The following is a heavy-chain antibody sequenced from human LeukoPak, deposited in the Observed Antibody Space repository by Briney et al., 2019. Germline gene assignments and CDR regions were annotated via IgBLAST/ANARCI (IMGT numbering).Heavy chain of an antibody. CDR1: GFTLSEYE. J-gene: IGHJ4*02. CDR2: IKSSGSPI. Sequence: GGSLRLSCAASGFTLSEYEMNWVRQAPGKGLEWISYIKSSGSPIYYADSVKGRFTISRDNANKSLYLQMNSLRAEDTAVYYCARGAHYFHYWGQGTLVTVSS. CDR3: ARGAHYFHY. V-gene: IGHV3-48*03.